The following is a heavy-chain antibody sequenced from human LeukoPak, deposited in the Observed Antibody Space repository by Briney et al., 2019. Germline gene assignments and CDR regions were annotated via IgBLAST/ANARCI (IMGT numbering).Heavy chain of an antibody. J-gene: IGHJ4*02. D-gene: IGHD2-2*01. CDR1: GFTFSSYS. CDR3: ARGDIVVVPAAVYFDY. CDR2: ISSSSSYI. V-gene: IGHV3-21*01. Sequence: GGSLRLSCAASGFTFSSYSMNWVRQAPGKGLEWVPSISSSSSYIYYADSEKGRFTISRDNAKNSLYLQMNSLRAEDTAVYYCARGDIVVVPAAVYFDYWGQGTLVTVSS.